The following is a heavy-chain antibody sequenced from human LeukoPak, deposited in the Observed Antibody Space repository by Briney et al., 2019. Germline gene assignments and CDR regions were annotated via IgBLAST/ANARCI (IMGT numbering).Heavy chain of an antibody. Sequence: GGSLRLSCAASGFTFSSYAMSWVRQAPGKGLEWVSAISGSGGSTYYADSVKGRFTISRDNSKNTLYLQMNSLRAEDTAVYYCAKGGKRGYSYGPGHYYGMDVWGQGTTVTVSS. D-gene: IGHD5-18*01. J-gene: IGHJ6*02. V-gene: IGHV3-23*01. CDR1: GFTFSSYA. CDR2: ISGSGGST. CDR3: AKGGKRGYSYGPGHYYGMDV.